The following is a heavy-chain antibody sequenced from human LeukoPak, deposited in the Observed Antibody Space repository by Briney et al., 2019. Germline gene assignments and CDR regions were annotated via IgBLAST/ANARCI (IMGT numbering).Heavy chain of an antibody. D-gene: IGHD3-10*01. J-gene: IGHJ4*02. V-gene: IGHV4-61*01. CDR1: GGSVSSGSYY. Sequence: SETLSLTCTVSGGSVSSGSYYWNWIRQPPGKGLEWIGYFYYSGSTNYNPSLKSRVTISADTSKNQVSLTLSSVTAADTAMYYCARHPELYFFDYWGQGTLVTVSS. CDR3: ARHPELYFFDY. CDR2: FYYSGST.